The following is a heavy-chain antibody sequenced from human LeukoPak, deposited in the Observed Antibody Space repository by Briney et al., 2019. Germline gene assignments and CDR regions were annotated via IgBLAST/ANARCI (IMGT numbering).Heavy chain of an antibody. J-gene: IGHJ4*02. Sequence: GGSLRLSCAASGFTFSSYEMNWVRQAPGKGLEWVSSISSSSSYIYYADSVKGRFTISRDNAKNSLYLQMNSLRAEDTAVYYCARDRNRGMYNYWGQGTLVTVSS. CDR2: ISSSSSYI. CDR3: ARDRNRGMYNY. D-gene: IGHD3-10*01. V-gene: IGHV3-21*01. CDR1: GFTFSSYE.